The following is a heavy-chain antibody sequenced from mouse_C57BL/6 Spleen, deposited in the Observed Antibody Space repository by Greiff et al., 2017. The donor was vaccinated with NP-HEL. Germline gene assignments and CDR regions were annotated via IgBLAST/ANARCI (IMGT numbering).Heavy chain of an antibody. CDR3: ASPGSSLFDD. D-gene: IGHD1-1*01. J-gene: IGHJ2*01. Sequence: QVQLQQSGPELVKPGASVKISCKASGYAFSSSWMNWVKQRPGKGLEWIGRIYPGDGDTNYNGKFKGKATLTADKSSSTAYMQLSSLTSEDSAVYFCASPGSSLFDDWGQGTTLTVSS. V-gene: IGHV1-82*01. CDR2: IYPGDGDT. CDR1: GYAFSSSW.